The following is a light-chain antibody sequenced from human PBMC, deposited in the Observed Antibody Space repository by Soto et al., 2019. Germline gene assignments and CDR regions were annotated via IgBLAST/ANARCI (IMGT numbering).Light chain of an antibody. J-gene: IGLJ2*01. CDR3: SSYTSTNSL. Sequence: QSVLTQPASVSGSPGESITISCTGTSSNVGAYNYVSWYQQHPGKAPKLMIYDVSNRPPGVSNRFSGSKSGNTASLTISGLQAEDEADYYCSSYTSTNSLFGGGTKLTVL. CDR2: DVS. V-gene: IGLV2-14*03. CDR1: SSNVGAYNY.